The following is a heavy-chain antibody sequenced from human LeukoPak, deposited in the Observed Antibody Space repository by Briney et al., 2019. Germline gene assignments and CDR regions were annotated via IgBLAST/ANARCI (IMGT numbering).Heavy chain of an antibody. Sequence: ASVKVSCKASGYTFTSYGISWVRQAPGQGLEWMGWISAYNGNTNYAQKLQGRVTMTTDTSTSTAYMELRSLRSDDTAVYYCARRIKDVTGPTYFDYWGQGTLVTVSS. CDR2: ISAYNGNT. CDR1: GYTFTSYG. CDR3: ARRIKDVTGPTYFDY. V-gene: IGHV1-18*01. D-gene: IGHD3-9*01. J-gene: IGHJ4*02.